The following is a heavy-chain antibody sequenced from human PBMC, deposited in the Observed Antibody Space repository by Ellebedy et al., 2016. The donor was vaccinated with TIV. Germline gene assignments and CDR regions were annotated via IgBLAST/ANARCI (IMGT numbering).Heavy chain of an antibody. V-gene: IGHV1-8*01. CDR3: AKGFSSTGSFDP. CDR1: GYTFTSYD. D-gene: IGHD1-14*01. CDR2: MNPNSGDT. J-gene: IGHJ5*02. Sequence: ASVKVSCKASGYTFTSYDINWARQATGQGLEWMGWMNPNSGDTGFAQKFQGRVTMTRSTSIRTAYMELSSLRSEDTAVYYCAKGFSSTGSFDPWGQGTLVTVSS.